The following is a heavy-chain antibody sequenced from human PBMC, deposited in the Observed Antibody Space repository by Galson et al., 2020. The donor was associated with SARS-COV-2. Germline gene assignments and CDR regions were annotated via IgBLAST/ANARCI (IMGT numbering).Heavy chain of an antibody. CDR3: AREGDTDYGDRQWYNWFDP. CDR2: ISAYNGNT. V-gene: IGHV1-18*01. J-gene: IGHJ5*02. D-gene: IGHD4-17*01. CDR1: GYTFTSYG. Sequence: ASVKVSCTASGYTFTSYGISWVRQAPGQGLEWMGWISAYNGNTNYAQKLQGRVTMTTDTSTSTAYMELRSLRSDDTAMYYCAREGDTDYGDRQWYNWFDPWGQGTRVTVSS.